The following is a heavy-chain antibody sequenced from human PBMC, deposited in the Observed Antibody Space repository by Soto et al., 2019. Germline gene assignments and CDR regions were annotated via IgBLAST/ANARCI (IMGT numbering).Heavy chain of an antibody. CDR3: AGDLLGLDY. J-gene: IGHJ4*02. D-gene: IGHD2-21*01. CDR2: IYYSGST. Sequence: QVQLQESGPGLVKPSETLSLTCTVSGGSISSYYWSWIRQPPGKGLEWIGYIYYSGSTNYNPSLKSRVTISVDTSKNQFSLKLSSVTAADTAVYYCAGDLLGLDYWGQGTLVTVSS. V-gene: IGHV4-59*12. CDR1: GGSISSYY.